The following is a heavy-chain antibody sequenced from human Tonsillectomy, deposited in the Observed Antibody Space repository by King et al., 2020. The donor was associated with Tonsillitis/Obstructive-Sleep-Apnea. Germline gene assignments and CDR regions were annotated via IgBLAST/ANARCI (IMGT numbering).Heavy chain of an antibody. V-gene: IGHV3-21*01. Sequence: QLVQSGGGLVKPGGSLRLSCAASGFTFRSYTMVWVRQAPGKGLEWVSFTLSSSSDKYYADSVKGRFDISRDNAENSLYLQMNSLRVDDTAIYFCARESAPHDTGDGFDVWGQGTMVAVS. J-gene: IGHJ3*01. CDR2: TLSSSSDK. CDR1: GFTFRSYT. CDR3: ARESAPHDTGDGFDV. D-gene: IGHD1-1*01.